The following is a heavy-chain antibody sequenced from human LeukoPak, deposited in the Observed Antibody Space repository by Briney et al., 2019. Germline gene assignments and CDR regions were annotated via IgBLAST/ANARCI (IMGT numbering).Heavy chain of an antibody. Sequence: SETLSLTCTVSGDSISSRTYYWVWIRQPPEKGLEWIGGIHYSGKTYYNPSLKSRVTLSVDTSKNQFSLKLSSVTAADTAVYYCARTFSSSSSYWGQGTLVTVSS. CDR1: GDSISSRTYY. D-gene: IGHD6-6*01. CDR2: IHYSGKT. CDR3: ARTFSSSSSY. J-gene: IGHJ4*02. V-gene: IGHV4-39*01.